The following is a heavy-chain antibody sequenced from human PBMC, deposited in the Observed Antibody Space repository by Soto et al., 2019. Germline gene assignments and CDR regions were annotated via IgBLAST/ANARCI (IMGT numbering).Heavy chain of an antibody. Sequence: QLQLQESGPGLVKPSETLSLTCTVSGGSIGSSSYYWGWIRQPPGKGLEWIGIIYYSGGTYYNPPLKSRVTRSVDTSKNQFSLKLSSVTAADTAVYYCGGQENWFDPWGQGTLVTVSS. CDR1: GGSIGSSSYY. J-gene: IGHJ5*02. CDR3: GGQENWFDP. CDR2: IYYSGGT. V-gene: IGHV4-39*01.